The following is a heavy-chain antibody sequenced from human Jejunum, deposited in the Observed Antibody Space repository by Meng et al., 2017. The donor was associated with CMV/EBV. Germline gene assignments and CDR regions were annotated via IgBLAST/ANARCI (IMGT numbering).Heavy chain of an antibody. CDR1: GFTFSSYA. D-gene: IGHD6-6*01. CDR2: LGEAGVVR. Sequence: VQLLACARAFVPVWGSVRLACAPSGFTFSSYAMIWGRKAPGKGLEWVSSLGEAGVVRHDAGSVQGRFTIYRDNSKNTLYLQMNGLRVEDTAVYFCARGRDSSCHFDYCGYGTLVTVSS. V-gene: IGHV3-23*01. J-gene: IGHJ4*01. CDR3: ARGRDSSCHFDY.